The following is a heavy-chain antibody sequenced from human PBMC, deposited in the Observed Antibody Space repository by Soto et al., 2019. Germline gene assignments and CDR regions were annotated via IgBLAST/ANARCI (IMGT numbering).Heavy chain of an antibody. Sequence: TLSLTCTVSGGSISSGGYYWSWIRQHPGKGLEWIGYIYYSGSTYYNPSLKSRVTISVDTSKNQFSLKLSSVTAADTAVYYCARDQGCCSGGSCYTYWFDPWGQGTLVTVSS. CDR3: ARDQGCCSGGSCYTYWFDP. J-gene: IGHJ5*02. CDR2: IYYSGST. D-gene: IGHD2-15*01. CDR1: GGSISSGGYY. V-gene: IGHV4-31*03.